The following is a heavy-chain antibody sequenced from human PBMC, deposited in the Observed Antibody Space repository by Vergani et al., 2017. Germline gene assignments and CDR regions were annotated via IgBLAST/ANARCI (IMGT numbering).Heavy chain of an antibody. J-gene: IGHJ5*02. CDR2: IIPIFGTT. CDR1: GGTFSSNS. V-gene: IGHV1-69*13. D-gene: IGHD3-9*01. Sequence: QGQLAQSGAEVKKPGSSVKVSCKASGGTFSSNSISWVRQAPGQGLEWMGRIIPIFGTTSYAQKFQGRVTILADESTSTAYMELSSLSSEDTAVYYCAGARYDILTGYYPNWFDPWGQGTLVTVSS. CDR3: AGARYDILTGYYPNWFDP.